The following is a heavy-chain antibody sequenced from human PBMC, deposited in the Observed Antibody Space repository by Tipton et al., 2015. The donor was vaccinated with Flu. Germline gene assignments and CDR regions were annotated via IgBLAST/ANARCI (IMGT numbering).Heavy chain of an antibody. CDR3: ARVRYSSGWYNYYYGMDV. Sequence: LRLSCTVSGGSISSYYWSWIRQPPGKGLEWIGYIYYSGSTNYNPSLKSRVTISVDTSKNQFSLKLSSVTAADTAVYYCARVRYSSGWYNYYYGMDVWGQGTTVTVSS. V-gene: IGHV4-59*01. D-gene: IGHD6-19*01. CDR1: GGSISSYY. CDR2: IYYSGST. J-gene: IGHJ6*02.